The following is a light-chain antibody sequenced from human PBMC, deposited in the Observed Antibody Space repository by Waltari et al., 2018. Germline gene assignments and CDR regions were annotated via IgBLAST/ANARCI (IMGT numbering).Light chain of an antibody. CDR1: QSISSW. J-gene: IGKJ2*01. V-gene: IGKV1-5*03. CDR3: QQYNSYSPL. Sequence: DIQMTQSPSTLSASVGDRVPITCRASQSISSWLAWYQQKPGKAPKLLIYKASSLESGVPSRFSGSGSGTEFTLTISSLQPDDFATYYCQQYNSYSPLFGQGTKLEIK. CDR2: KAS.